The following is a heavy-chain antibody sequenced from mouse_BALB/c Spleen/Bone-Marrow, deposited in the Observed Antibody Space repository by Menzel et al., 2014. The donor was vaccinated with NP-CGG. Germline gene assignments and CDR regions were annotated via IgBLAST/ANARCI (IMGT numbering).Heavy chain of an antibody. CDR1: GYTFTDYY. Sequence: QVQLQQSGPELVKPGASVKISCKASGYTFTDYYINWVKQKPGQGLEWIGWIYPGSGNTKYDEKFKGKATLTVDTSSSTAYMHRSSLTSEDAAVYFCARSAYYGNYGGYWGQGTTLTVSS. CDR2: IYPGSGNT. V-gene: IGHV1-84*02. D-gene: IGHD2-10*01. J-gene: IGHJ2*01. CDR3: ARSAYYGNYGGY.